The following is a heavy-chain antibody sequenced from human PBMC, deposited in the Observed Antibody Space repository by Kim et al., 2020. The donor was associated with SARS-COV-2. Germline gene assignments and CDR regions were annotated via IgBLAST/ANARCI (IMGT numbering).Heavy chain of an antibody. CDR1: GYTFIDYY. V-gene: IGHV1-2*06. D-gene: IGHD4-17*01. J-gene: IGHJ4*02. CDR2: INPNSGVT. Sequence: ASVKVSCKASGYTFIDYYMYWVRQAPGQGLEWMGRINPNSGVTNYAQKFQGRVTMTRDTSISTAYMELTRLRSDDTAVYWCARYDYGRTDYWGQGTLVTV. CDR3: ARYDYGRTDY.